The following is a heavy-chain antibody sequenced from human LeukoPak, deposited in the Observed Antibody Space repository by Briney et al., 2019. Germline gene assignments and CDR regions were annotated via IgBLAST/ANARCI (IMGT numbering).Heavy chain of an antibody. CDR3: ARSNQADDY. V-gene: IGHV3-74*01. CDR2: VNPVGSRT. Sequence: GGSLRLSCAASGFTFSFYWMHWVRQVPGQGLVWVSRVNPVGSRTAYAGSVKGRFTISRDNAKTTLYLQMDSLRADDTGVYYCARSNQADDYWGQGTLVTVSS. CDR1: GFTFSFYW. D-gene: IGHD1-14*01. J-gene: IGHJ4*02.